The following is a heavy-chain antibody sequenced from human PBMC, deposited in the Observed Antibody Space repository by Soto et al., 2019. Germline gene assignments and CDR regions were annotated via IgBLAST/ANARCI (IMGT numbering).Heavy chain of an antibody. Sequence: QVQLQESGPGLVKPSETLSLTCTVSGGSISSYYWSWIRQPPGKGLEWIGYIYYSGSTNYNPSLKSRVTISVDTSKNQFSLKLSSVTAADTAVYYCASGWNDDYYYYYMEVWGKGTTVTVSS. CDR2: IYYSGST. J-gene: IGHJ6*03. V-gene: IGHV4-59*01. CDR3: ASGWNDDYYYYYMEV. D-gene: IGHD1-1*01. CDR1: GGSISSYY.